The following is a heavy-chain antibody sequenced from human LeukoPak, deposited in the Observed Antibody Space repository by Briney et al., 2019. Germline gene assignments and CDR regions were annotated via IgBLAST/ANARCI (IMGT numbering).Heavy chain of an antibody. CDR3: ARVGIRHGMDV. V-gene: IGHV1-8*01. CDR2: MNPNSGNT. CDR1: GYTFTSFD. Sequence: ASVMVSCKASGYTFTSFDINRVRQATGQELEWMGWMNPNSGNTGYAQKFQGRVTMTRNTSISTAYMELSSLRSEDTAVYYCARVGIRHGMDVWGQGTTATVSS. J-gene: IGHJ6*02. D-gene: IGHD1-1*01.